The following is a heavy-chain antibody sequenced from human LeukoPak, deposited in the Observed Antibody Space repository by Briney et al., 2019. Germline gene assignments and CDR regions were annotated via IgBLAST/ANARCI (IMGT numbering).Heavy chain of an antibody. D-gene: IGHD6-6*01. CDR3: ARTSSSSPDV. CDR2: INHSGST. V-gene: IGHV4-34*01. Sequence: SETLSLTCAVYGGSFSGYYWSWIRQPPGKGLEWIGEINHSGSTNYNPSLKSRVTISVDTSKDQFSLKLSSVTAADTAVYYCARTSSSSPDVWGKGTTVTVSS. CDR1: GGSFSGYY. J-gene: IGHJ6*04.